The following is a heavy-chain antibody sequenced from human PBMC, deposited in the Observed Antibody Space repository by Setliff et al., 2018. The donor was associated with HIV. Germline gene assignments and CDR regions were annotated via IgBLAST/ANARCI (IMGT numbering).Heavy chain of an antibody. V-gene: IGHV3-23*01. CDR1: GFSFSIYA. CDR2: ISGSGGST. J-gene: IGHJ6*03. Sequence: GGSLRLSCAASGFSFSIYAMSWVRQAPGKGLEWVSGISGSGGSTYYADTVKGRFTISRDNFKNTLYLQMNSLRAEDTAVYYCAKDRIVVGYYMDVWGKGTSGTVSS. D-gene: IGHD2-2*01. CDR3: AKDRIVVGYYMDV.